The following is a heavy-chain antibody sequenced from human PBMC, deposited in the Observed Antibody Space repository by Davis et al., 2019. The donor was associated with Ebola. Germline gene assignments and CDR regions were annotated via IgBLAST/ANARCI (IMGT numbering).Heavy chain of an antibody. J-gene: IGHJ6*02. CDR1: GYYFTSYW. CDR3: ASSPYYYYGMDV. V-gene: IGHV5-10-1*01. Sequence: GESLKISCKGSGYYFTSYWISWVRQMPGRGLEWMGRIDPSDSNTNYSPSFQGHVTISADKSISTAYLQWSSLKASDTAMYYCASSPYYYYGMDVWGQGTTVTVSS. CDR2: IDPSDSNT.